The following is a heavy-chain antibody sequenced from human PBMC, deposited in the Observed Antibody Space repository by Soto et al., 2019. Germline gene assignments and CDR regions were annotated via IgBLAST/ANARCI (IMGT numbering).Heavy chain of an antibody. V-gene: IGHV1-69*13. CDR3: ARDTPGTTWGRWEHYGMDV. J-gene: IGHJ6*02. D-gene: IGHD1-7*01. CDR2: IIPVFGTT. CDR1: GGIFSSYA. Sequence: GASVKVSCKASGGIFSSYAVSWVRQAPGQGLEWMGGIIPVFGTTNYAQKFQGRATITADESTSTAYMELSSLRSEDTAVYYCARDTPGTTWGRWEHYGMDVWGQGTTVTVSS.